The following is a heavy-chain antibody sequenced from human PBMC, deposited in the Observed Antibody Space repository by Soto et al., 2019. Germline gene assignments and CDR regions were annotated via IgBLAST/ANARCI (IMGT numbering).Heavy chain of an antibody. CDR1: GFTFSSYG. J-gene: IGHJ5*02. Sequence: GGSLRLSCAASGFTFSSYGMHWVRQAPGKGLEWVAVIWYDGSNKYYADSVKGRFTISRDNSKNTLYLQMNSLRAEDMAVYYCAGEGAAAGTNWFDPWGQGTLVTVSS. CDR2: IWYDGSNK. D-gene: IGHD6-13*01. CDR3: AGEGAAAGTNWFDP. V-gene: IGHV3-33*01.